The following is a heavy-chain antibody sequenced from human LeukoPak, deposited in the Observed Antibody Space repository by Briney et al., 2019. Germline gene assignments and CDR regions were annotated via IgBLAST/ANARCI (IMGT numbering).Heavy chain of an antibody. V-gene: IGHV3-23*01. CDR3: AKAEDDYGDYQYFFDY. Sequence: GGSLRLSCAASGFTFSSYAMSWVRQAPGKGLECVSSISGSGGSTNYADSVKGRFTISRDNSKNTLYLQMNSLRAEDTAVYYCAKAEDDYGDYQYFFDYWGQGTLVTVSS. CDR1: GFTFSSYA. CDR2: ISGSGGST. J-gene: IGHJ4*02. D-gene: IGHD4-17*01.